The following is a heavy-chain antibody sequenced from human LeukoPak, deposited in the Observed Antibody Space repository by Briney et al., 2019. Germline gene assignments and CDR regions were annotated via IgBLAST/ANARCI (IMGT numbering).Heavy chain of an antibody. CDR2: ISGSGGGT. Sequence: PGGSLRLSCVASGFTFSSYGMTWVRQALGMGLEWVSAISGSGGGTYYADSVKGRFTISRDNSKNTLYLQMNGLRVEDTAVYYCAKFPSESYSSSWYATWGQGTLVTVSS. CDR1: GFTFSSYG. D-gene: IGHD6-13*01. J-gene: IGHJ5*02. CDR3: AKFPSESYSSSWYAT. V-gene: IGHV3-23*01.